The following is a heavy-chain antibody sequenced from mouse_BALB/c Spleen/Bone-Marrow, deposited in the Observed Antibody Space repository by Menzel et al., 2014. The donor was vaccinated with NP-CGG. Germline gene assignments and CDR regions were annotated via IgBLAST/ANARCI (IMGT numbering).Heavy chain of an antibody. D-gene: IGHD2-10*01. CDR2: INPGSGGT. CDR3: ARGAYYGNYFDY. V-gene: IGHV1-54*01. J-gene: IGHJ2*01. CDR1: GYAFTNYL. Sequence: QVQLKQSGAELVRPGTSVKVSCKASGYAFTNYLIDWVKQRPGQGLEWIGVINPGSGGTNYNEKFKGKATLTADKSSSTAYMQLSSLTSDDSAVYFCARGAYYGNYFDYWGQGTTLTVSS.